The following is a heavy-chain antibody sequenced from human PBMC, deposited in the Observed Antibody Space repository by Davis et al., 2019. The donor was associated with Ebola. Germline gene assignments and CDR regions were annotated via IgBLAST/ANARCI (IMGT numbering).Heavy chain of an antibody. V-gene: IGHV4-34*01. J-gene: IGHJ4*02. CDR1: GGSFSGYY. CDR2: INHSGST. CDR3: ARESLGGYYFDY. Sequence: PSETLSLTCAVYGGSFSGYYWSWIRQPPGKGLEWIGEINHSGSTNYNPSLKSRVTISVDTSKNQFSLKLSSVTAADTAVYYCARESLGGYYFDYWGQGTLVTVSS. D-gene: IGHD3-16*01.